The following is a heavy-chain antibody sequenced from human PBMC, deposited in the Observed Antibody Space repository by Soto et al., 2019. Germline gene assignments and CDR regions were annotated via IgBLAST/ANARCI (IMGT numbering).Heavy chain of an antibody. V-gene: IGHV4-39*01. CDR2: IFSTGST. CDR3: ARHKWFGEFY. Sequence: QLQLQESGPGLVKPSETLSLTCTVSGDSISSSTYYWGWIRQSPGKVLEWIGIIFSTGSTYYNPSPNSRVTISVDTSRNQFSLRLSSVTAADAAVYYCARHKWFGEFYWGQGTLVTVSS. CDR1: GDSISSSTYY. J-gene: IGHJ4*02. D-gene: IGHD3-10*01.